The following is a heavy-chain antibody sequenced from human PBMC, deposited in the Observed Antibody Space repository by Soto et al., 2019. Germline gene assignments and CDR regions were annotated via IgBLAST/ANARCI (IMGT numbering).Heavy chain of an antibody. V-gene: IGHV1-8*01. J-gene: IGHJ6*02. CDR1: GYTFTSYY. CDR3: AIYYYYYGMDV. Sequence: ASVKVSCKASGYTFTSYYINWVRQATGQGLEWMGWMNPNSGNTGYAQKFRGRVTMTRDTSTSTVYMELSSLRSEDTAVYYCAIYYYYYGMDVWGQGTTVTVSS. CDR2: MNPNSGNT.